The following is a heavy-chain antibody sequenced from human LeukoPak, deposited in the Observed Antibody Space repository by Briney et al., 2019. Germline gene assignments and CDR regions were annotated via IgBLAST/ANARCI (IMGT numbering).Heavy chain of an antibody. CDR2: ISYDGSNK. D-gene: IGHD3-16*01. V-gene: IGHV3-30*18. J-gene: IGHJ4*02. CDR3: AKDYDLGGFDY. CDR1: GFTFSSYG. Sequence: PGRSLRLSCAASGFTFSSYGTHWVRQAPGKGLEWVAVISYDGSNKYYADSVKGRFTISRDNSKNTLYLQMNSLRAEDTAVYYCAKDYDLGGFDYWGQGTLVTVSS.